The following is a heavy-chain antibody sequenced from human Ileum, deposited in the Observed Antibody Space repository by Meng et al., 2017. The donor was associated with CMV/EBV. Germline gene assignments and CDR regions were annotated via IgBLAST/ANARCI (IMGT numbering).Heavy chain of an antibody. J-gene: IGHJ6*02. CDR2: IYYSGST. CDR3: ARARIQGYCSGGSCQGGMDV. CDR1: GGYY. Sequence: GGYYWSWIRQHPGKGLEWIGYIYYSGSTYYNPSLKSRVTISVDTSKNQFSLKLSSVTAADTAVYYCARARIQGYCSGGSCQGGMDVWGQGTTVTVSS. D-gene: IGHD2-15*01. V-gene: IGHV4-31*02.